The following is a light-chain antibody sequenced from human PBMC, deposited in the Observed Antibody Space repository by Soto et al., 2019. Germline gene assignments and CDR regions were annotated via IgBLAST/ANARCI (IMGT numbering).Light chain of an antibody. CDR2: DAS. V-gene: IGKV3-11*01. Sequence: EIVLTQSPATLSLSPGERATLSCRASQSVSSYLAWYQQKPGQAPRLLIYDASTRATGIPARFSGSGSGTDFTLTISSLEPEDFAVYYCQQRARLPLPFGQGTRLELK. CDR1: QSVSSY. CDR3: QQRARLPLP. J-gene: IGKJ5*01.